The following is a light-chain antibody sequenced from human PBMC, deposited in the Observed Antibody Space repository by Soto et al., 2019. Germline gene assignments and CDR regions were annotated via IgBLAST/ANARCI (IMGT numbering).Light chain of an antibody. Sequence: DVQMTQSPSTLSASVGDRVTITCRASQSMSGWLAWYQQKPGKAPTVLIYKSSSLQSGVPSRFSGSGSGTEFTLTISSLQPDDFANYYCLQYDSYPWTFGQGTKVDIK. CDR2: KSS. CDR1: QSMSGW. CDR3: LQYDSYPWT. V-gene: IGKV1-5*03. J-gene: IGKJ1*01.